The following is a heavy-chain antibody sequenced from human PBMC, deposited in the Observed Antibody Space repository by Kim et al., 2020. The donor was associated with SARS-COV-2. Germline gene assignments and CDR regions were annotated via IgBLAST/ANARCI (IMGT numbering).Heavy chain of an antibody. D-gene: IGHD3-22*01. Sequence: SVKCRFTISRDNSKNTLYLQMNSLRAEDTAVYYCARGKKVVTPGGDYFDYWGQGTLVTVSS. V-gene: IGHV3-30*01. J-gene: IGHJ4*02. CDR3: ARGKKVVTPGGDYFDY.